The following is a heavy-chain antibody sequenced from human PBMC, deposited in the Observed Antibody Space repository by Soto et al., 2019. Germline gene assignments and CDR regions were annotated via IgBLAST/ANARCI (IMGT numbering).Heavy chain of an antibody. V-gene: IGHV1-8*01. J-gene: IGHJ4*02. CDR3: ARDYVGTTRGVFDY. Sequence: VTGSRKASEYTLNSYDSYSVRQTIRQGLEWMGWMNPNKSNTGYAQMLQGIVTITTDRSTSTAYMELKSLRSVDTVVYYFARDYVGTTRGVFDYWGEGTLVTVSS. CDR1: EYTLNSYD. D-gene: IGHD1-26*01. CDR2: MNPNKSNT.